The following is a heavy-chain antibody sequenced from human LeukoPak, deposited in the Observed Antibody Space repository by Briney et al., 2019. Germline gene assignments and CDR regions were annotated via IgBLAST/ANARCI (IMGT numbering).Heavy chain of an antibody. CDR1: GFTFSSYA. J-gene: IGHJ4*02. CDR3: AKLTFGGVIVYFDY. D-gene: IGHD3-16*02. CDR2: ISGSGGST. V-gene: IGHV3-23*01. Sequence: GGSLRLSCAASGFTFSSYAMSWVRQAPGKGLEWVSAISGSGGSTYYADSVKGRFTISRDNSKNTLYLQMNSLRAGDTAVYYCAKLTFGGVIVYFDYWGQGTLVTVSS.